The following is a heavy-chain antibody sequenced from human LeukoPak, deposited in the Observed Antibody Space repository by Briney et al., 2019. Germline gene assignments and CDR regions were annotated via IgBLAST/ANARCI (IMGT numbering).Heavy chain of an antibody. J-gene: IGHJ6*03. CDR2: IYHSGST. CDR3: ARVERLRLGELYYYYYYMDV. Sequence: SETLSLTCAVSGGSISSSNWWSWVRQPPGKGLEWIGEIYHSGSTNYNPSLKSRVTISVDTSKNQFSLKLSSVTAADTAVYYCARVERLRLGELYYYYYYMDVWGKGTTVTVSS. D-gene: IGHD3-16*01. V-gene: IGHV4-4*02. CDR1: GGSISSSNW.